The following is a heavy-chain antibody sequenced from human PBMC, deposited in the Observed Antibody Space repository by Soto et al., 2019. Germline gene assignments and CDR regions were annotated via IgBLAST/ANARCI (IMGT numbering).Heavy chain of an antibody. V-gene: IGHV3-23*01. D-gene: IGHD5-12*01. CDR2: ISASDDIT. CDR1: RFGFNNYP. J-gene: IGHJ1*01. Sequence: PGGSLRLSCAASRFGFNNYPMTWVRQAPGKGLEWVSGISASDDITDYANSVKGRFTISRDNSKNTLYLQMNSLRVEDTAIYFCVREVRLNSGWPPPLWGQGTLVTVSS. CDR3: VREVRLNSGWPPPL.